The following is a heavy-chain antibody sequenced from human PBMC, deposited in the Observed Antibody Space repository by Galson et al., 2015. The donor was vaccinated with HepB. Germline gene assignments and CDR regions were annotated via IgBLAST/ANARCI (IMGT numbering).Heavy chain of an antibody. CDR1: GYPFTNYW. V-gene: IGHV5-10-1*01. J-gene: IGHJ5*02. D-gene: IGHD4-23*01. Sequence: QSGAEMKKPGESLRISCKGSGYPFTNYWISWLRQMPGKGLEWMGGIDPGDSYTNYSPSFQGHVTISADKSISTAYLQWSSLKASDTAMYYCAFTQPAPTTVVNGWFDPWGQGTLVTVSS. CDR2: IDPGDSYT. CDR3: AFTQPAPTTVVNGWFDP.